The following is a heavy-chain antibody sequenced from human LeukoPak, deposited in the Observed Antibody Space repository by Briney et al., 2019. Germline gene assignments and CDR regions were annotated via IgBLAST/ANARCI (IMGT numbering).Heavy chain of an antibody. CDR3: ARAKYSNSWNDAFDI. V-gene: IGHV3-48*03. CDR2: ISSSGSSI. J-gene: IGHJ3*02. D-gene: IGHD6-13*01. CDR1: GFTFSSYE. Sequence: GGSLRLSCGASGFTFSSYEMNWVRQAPGKGLEWVAYISSSGSSIYYADSVKGRSTISRDNAEKSLDLQMNSLRAEDTAVYYCARAKYSNSWNDAFDIWGQGTMVTVSS.